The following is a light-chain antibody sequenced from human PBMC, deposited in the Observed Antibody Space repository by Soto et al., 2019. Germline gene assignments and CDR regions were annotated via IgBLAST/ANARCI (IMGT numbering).Light chain of an antibody. J-gene: IGLJ2*01. Sequence: QSVLTQPASVSGSPGQSITISCTGTSSDVGSYNLVSWYQQHPGKAPKLMIYEVSKRPSGVSNRFSGSKSGNTASLTISGLQAEDEADYYCCSYAGSHVVFGGWTKLTVL. CDR2: EVS. V-gene: IGLV2-23*02. CDR1: SSDVGSYNL. CDR3: CSYAGSHVV.